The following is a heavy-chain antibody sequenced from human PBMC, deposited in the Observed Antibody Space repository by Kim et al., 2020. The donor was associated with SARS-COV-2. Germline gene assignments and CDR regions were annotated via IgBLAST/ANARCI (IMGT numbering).Heavy chain of an antibody. Sequence: GGSLRLSCAASGFTFRGYGMHWVRQVPGKGLEWVAAVSYDGVNKYYADSVKGRFTVSRDNSKSTLDLQIDSLRAEDTAVYYCARDSVESDFWSGYYSANNFYYGMDVWGQGTTVIVSS. CDR2: VSYDGVNK. CDR3: ARDSVESDFWSGYYSANNFYYGMDV. V-gene: IGHV3-30*03. CDR1: GFTFRGYG. J-gene: IGHJ6*02. D-gene: IGHD3-3*01.